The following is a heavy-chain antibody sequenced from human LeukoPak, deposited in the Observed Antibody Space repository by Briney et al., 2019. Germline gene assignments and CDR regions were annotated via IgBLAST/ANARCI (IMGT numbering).Heavy chain of an antibody. CDR2: ISWNRGSI. Sequence: GRSLRLSCAASGFTFDDYAMHWVRQAPGKGLEWVSGISWNRGSIGYADSVKGRFTISRDNAKNSLYLQMNSLRAEDTALYYCAKDIRGDYRYYYYGMDVWGQGTTVTVSS. J-gene: IGHJ6*02. V-gene: IGHV3-9*01. D-gene: IGHD4-17*01. CDR1: GFTFDDYA. CDR3: AKDIRGDYRYYYYGMDV.